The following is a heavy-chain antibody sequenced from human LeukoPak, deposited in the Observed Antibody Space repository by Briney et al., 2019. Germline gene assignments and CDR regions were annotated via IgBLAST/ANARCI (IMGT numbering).Heavy chain of an antibody. V-gene: IGHV4-61*05. D-gene: IGHD3-10*01. Sequence: SETLSLTCTVSGDSISTSSYYWSWIRQPPGKGLEWIGYIYNSGTTNYNPSLKSRVTISVDTSKNQFSMKLNSVTAADTAVYYCARQSGSGRISYHFDYWGQGTLVTVSS. J-gene: IGHJ4*02. CDR2: IYNSGTT. CDR1: GDSISTSSYY. CDR3: ARQSGSGRISYHFDY.